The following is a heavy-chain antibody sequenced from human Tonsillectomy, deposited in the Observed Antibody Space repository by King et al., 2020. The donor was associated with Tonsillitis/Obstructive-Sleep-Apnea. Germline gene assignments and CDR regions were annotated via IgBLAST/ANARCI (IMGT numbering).Heavy chain of an antibody. Sequence: VQLVESGGGVVQPGRSLRLSCAASGFTFNNYGMHWVRQAPGKGLEWVAVIWYDGSNKYYADSVKGRFTISRDNSKNTLYLQMNSLRAEDTAVYYCASTFHDYGDYDNWFDPWGQGTLVTVSS. CDR3: ASTFHDYGDYDNWFDP. CDR1: GFTFNNYG. CDR2: IWYDGSNK. D-gene: IGHD4-17*01. V-gene: IGHV3-33*01. J-gene: IGHJ5*02.